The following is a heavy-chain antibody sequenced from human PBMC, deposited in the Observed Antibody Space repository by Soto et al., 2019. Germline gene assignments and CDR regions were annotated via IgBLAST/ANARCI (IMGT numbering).Heavy chain of an antibody. J-gene: IGHJ4*02. Sequence: TLALPCMVSVLAVSCGVYSLSWLPQTPEKGMEWLGYIGHLDTTYYNPSFKSRLSLSIDRTRNQFSLSLSSMTAADKAVDNCARDGGYDSFDFWGQGIQVTVSS. V-gene: IGHV4-30-2*01. CDR3: ARDGGYDSFDF. CDR1: VLAVSCGVYS. D-gene: IGHD5-12*01. CDR2: IGHLDTT.